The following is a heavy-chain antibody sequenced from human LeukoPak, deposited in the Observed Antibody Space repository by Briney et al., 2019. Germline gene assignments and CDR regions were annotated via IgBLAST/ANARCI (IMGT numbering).Heavy chain of an antibody. CDR3: ARGGIAARPFDY. V-gene: IGHV4-30-2*01. CDR1: GGSISSGGYS. D-gene: IGHD6-6*01. CDR2: IYHSGST. Sequence: PSETLSLTCAVSGGSISSGGYSWSWIRQPPGKGLEWIGYIYHSGSTYYNPSLKSRVTISVDRSKNQFSLELSSVTAADTAVYYCARGGIAARPFDYWGQGTLVTVSS. J-gene: IGHJ4*02.